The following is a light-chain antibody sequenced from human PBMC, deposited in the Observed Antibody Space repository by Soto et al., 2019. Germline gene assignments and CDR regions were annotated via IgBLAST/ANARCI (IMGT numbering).Light chain of an antibody. CDR3: MQATQFPWT. CDR1: ESLVHSDGNTY. Sequence: DIVMTQTPLSSPVTLGQPASISCRSNESLVHSDGNTYLNWLQKGPGQPPRLLIFKTSDRFSGVPDRFRGSGAVTDFTLEISRVAPEDVGVYYCMQATQFPWTFGQGTKVEFK. CDR2: KTS. V-gene: IGKV2-24*01. J-gene: IGKJ1*01.